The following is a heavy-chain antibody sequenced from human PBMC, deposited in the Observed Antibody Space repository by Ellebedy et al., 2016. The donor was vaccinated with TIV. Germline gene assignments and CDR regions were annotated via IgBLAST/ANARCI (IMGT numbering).Heavy chain of an antibody. V-gene: IGHV4-38-2*02. J-gene: IGHJ4*02. CDR3: LVRGGAFDY. CDR1: GYSISSGYY. D-gene: IGHD3-10*01. CDR2: IYHSGST. Sequence: SETLSLTXTVSGYSISSGYYCGWIRQPPGKGLEWIGSIYHSGSTYYNPSLKSRVTISVDTSKNQFSLTLSSVTAADTAVYYCLVRGGAFDYWGQGTLVTVSS.